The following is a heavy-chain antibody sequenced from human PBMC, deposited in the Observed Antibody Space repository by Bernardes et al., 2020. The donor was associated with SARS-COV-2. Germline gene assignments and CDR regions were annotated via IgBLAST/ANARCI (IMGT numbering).Heavy chain of an antibody. CDR2: IRSIANSYAT. CDR3: ISRWVSVAGFDY. D-gene: IGHD6-19*01. J-gene: IGHJ4*02. CDR1: GFTFSGSA. V-gene: IGHV3-73*01. Sequence: GGSLRLSCAASGFTFSGSAIHWVRQTSGKGLEWIGRIRSIANSYATAYTASVKGRFTISRDDSKNTAYLQMNSLKTEDTAVYYCISRWVSVAGFDYWGQGTLVTVSS.